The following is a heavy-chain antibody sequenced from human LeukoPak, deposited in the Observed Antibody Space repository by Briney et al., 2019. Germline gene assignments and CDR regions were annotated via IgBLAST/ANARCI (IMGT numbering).Heavy chain of an antibody. CDR3: ARVNDIVVVPAAHYFDY. V-gene: IGHV1-18*01. D-gene: IGHD2-2*01. CDR1: GYTFTSYG. CDR2: ISAYNGNT. Sequence: ASVKVSCKASGYTFTSYGISWVRQAPGQGLEWMGWISAYNGNTNYAQKLQGRVTMTTDTSTSTAYMELRSLRSDDTAVYYCARVNDIVVVPAAHYFDYWGQGTLVTVSS. J-gene: IGHJ4*02.